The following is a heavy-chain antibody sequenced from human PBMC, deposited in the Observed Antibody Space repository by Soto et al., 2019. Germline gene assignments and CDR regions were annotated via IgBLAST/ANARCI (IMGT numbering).Heavy chain of an antibody. CDR1: GFTFSDYY. CDR2: ISSSGSTI. CDR3: ARPNTIFGVTDAFDI. D-gene: IGHD3-3*01. V-gene: IGHV3-11*01. J-gene: IGHJ3*02. Sequence: GGSLRLSCAASGFTFSDYYMSWIRQAPGKGLEWVSYISSSGSTIYYADSVKGRFTISRDNAKNSLYLQMNSLRAEDTAVYYCARPNTIFGVTDAFDIWGQGTMVTVSS.